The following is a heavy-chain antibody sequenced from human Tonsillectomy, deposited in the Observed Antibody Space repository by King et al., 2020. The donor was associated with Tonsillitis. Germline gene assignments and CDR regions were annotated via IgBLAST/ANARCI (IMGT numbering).Heavy chain of an antibody. CDR1: GFTFSSFG. V-gene: IGHV3-30*18. Sequence: QLVQSGGGVVQPGGSLRLSCAASGFTFSSFGMHWVRQAPGKGLEWVAVISYDGSNKYYADSVKGRFTISRDNSKNTLYLQMNSLRAEDTAVYHCAKDRGDVDPGSYGMDVWGQGTTVTVSS. CDR2: ISYDGSNK. CDR3: AKDRGDVDPGSYGMDV. D-gene: IGHD5-18*01. J-gene: IGHJ6*02.